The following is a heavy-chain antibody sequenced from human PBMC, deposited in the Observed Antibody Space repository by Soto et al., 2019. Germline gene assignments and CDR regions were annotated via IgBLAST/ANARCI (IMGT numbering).Heavy chain of an antibody. Sequence: SETLSLTCAVSGGSISSSNWWSWVRQPPGKGLEWIGEIYHSGSTNYNPSLKSRATISVDKSKNQFSLKLSSVTAADTAVYYCAREGDSSSSPWFDPWGQGTLVTVSS. CDR2: IYHSGST. D-gene: IGHD6-6*01. V-gene: IGHV4-4*02. J-gene: IGHJ5*02. CDR1: GGSISSSNW. CDR3: AREGDSSSSPWFDP.